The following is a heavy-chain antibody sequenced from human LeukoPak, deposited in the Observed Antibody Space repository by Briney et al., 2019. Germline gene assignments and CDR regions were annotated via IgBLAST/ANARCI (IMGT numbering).Heavy chain of an antibody. D-gene: IGHD6-19*01. CDR2: INPNSGDT. CDR3: ARDGNEAVAGTGAVTY. V-gene: IGHV1-2*02. J-gene: IGHJ4*02. Sequence: ASVKVSCKTSGYIFTGFYMHWVRQAPGQGLDWMGWINPNSGDTNYAQNLQGRVTMTRDTSISTAYMELSRLTSDDTAVYYCARDGNEAVAGTGAVTYWGQGTLVTVSS. CDR1: GYIFTGFY.